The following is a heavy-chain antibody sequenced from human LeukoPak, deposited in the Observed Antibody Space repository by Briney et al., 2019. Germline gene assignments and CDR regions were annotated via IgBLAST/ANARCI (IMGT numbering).Heavy chain of an antibody. D-gene: IGHD4-17*01. J-gene: IGHJ4*02. V-gene: IGHV4-31*03. CDR2: IYYSGST. CDR3: ARVLAYHTVNPFGYFDY. Sequence: SETLSLTCTVSGGSISSGGYYWSWIRQHPGKGLEWIGYIYYSGSTYYNPSLKSRVTISVDTSKNQFSLKLSSVTAADTAVYYCARVLAYHTVNPFGYFDYWGQGTLVTVSS. CDR1: GGSISSGGYY.